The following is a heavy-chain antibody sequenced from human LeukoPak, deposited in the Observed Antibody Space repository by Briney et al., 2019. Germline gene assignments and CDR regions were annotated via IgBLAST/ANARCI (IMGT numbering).Heavy chain of an antibody. CDR1: GFTFTHYA. V-gene: IGHV3-30*04. D-gene: IGHD6-6*01. J-gene: IGHJ4*02. Sequence: GGSLRLSCEASGFTFTHYAMHWVRQAPGKGLEWVAVISYDGSHKYYADSAKGRFTISRDNSKNTLYLQMNSLRSEATAVYYCVRDQVEYSTSSTLDYWSQGTLVTVSS. CDR3: VRDQVEYSTSSTLDY. CDR2: ISYDGSHK.